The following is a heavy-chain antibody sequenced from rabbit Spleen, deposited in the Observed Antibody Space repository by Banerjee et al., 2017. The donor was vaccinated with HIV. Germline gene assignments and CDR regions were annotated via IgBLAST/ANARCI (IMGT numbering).Heavy chain of an antibody. D-gene: IGHD1-1*01. J-gene: IGHJ6*01. Sequence: QSLEESGGDLVKPGASLTLTCTASGFDFSSNAMCWVRQAPGKGLEWVACIYGGSSSDTYYATWAKGRFTISKTSSTTVTLQVTRLTAADTATYFCARDTSSSFSSYGMDLWGPGTLVTVS. V-gene: IGHV1S40*01. CDR3: ARDTSSSFSSYGMDL. CDR1: GFDFSSNA. CDR2: IYGGSSSDT.